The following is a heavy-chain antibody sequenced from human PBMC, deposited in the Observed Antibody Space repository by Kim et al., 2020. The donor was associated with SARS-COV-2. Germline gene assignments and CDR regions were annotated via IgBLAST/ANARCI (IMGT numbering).Heavy chain of an antibody. D-gene: IGHD3-9*01. CDR2: ISSSSSTI. Sequence: GGSLRLSCAASGFTFSSYSMNWVRQAPGKGLEWVSYISSSSSTIYYSDSVKGRFTISRDNAKNSLYLQMNSLRDEDTAVYYCAREELRYFDWFTYWGQGTLVTVSS. CDR1: GFTFSSYS. CDR3: AREELRYFDWFTY. J-gene: IGHJ4*02. V-gene: IGHV3-48*02.